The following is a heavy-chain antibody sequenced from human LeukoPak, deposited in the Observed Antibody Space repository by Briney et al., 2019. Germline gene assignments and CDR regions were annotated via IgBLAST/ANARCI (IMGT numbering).Heavy chain of an antibody. J-gene: IGHJ2*01. CDR3: AKDYCGGDCYSGWYFDL. Sequence: GRSLRLSCAASGFTFDDYAMHWVRQAPGKGLEWVSGISYSDTTAYADSVKGRFTISRDNAKNSLYLQMNSLRAEDTALYYCAKDYCGGDCYSGWYFDLWGRGTLVTVSS. V-gene: IGHV3-9*01. D-gene: IGHD2-21*02. CDR2: ISYSDTT. CDR1: GFTFDDYA.